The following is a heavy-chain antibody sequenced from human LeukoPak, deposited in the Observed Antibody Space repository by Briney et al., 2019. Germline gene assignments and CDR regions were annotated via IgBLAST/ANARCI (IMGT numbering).Heavy chain of an antibody. CDR1: GYTFTGYY. CDR3: ARARGSSSTIDH. V-gene: IGHV1-2*02. J-gene: IGHJ4*02. Sequence: ASVKVSCKASGYTFTGYYMHWVRQAPGQGLEWMGWINPNSGGTNYAQKFQGRVTTTRDTSISTAYMELSRLRSDDTAVYYCARARGSSSTIDHWGQGTLVTVSS. CDR2: INPNSGGT. D-gene: IGHD6-6*01.